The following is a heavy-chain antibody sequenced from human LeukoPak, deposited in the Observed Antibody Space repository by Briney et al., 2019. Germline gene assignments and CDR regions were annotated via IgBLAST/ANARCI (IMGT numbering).Heavy chain of an antibody. CDR1: GESFSGYF. CDR2: INHSGST. J-gene: IGHJ4*02. V-gene: IGHV4-34*01. CDR3: ARGWWGDSSSWCDY. Sequence: PSETLSLTCAVYGESFSGYFWSWIRQPPGKGLEWIGDINHSGSTNCNPSLKSRVIISVDTSKNQFSLKLSSVTAADTAVYYCARGWWGDSSSWCDYWGQGTLVTVSS. D-gene: IGHD6-13*01.